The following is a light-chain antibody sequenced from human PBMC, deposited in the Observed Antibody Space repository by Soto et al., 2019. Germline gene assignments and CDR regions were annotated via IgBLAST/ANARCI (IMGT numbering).Light chain of an antibody. CDR3: CSYINNNPRV. J-gene: IGLJ2*01. Sequence: QSVLTQPASVSGSPGQSIAISCSGTSSDVGDYKSVSWYQHHPGKVPKLVIFEVSNRPSGVSNRFSGSKSGNTPSLTICGLEAEDEADYYCCSYINNNPRVFAGGTKVTVL. CDR2: EVS. CDR1: SSDVGDYKS. V-gene: IGLV2-14*01.